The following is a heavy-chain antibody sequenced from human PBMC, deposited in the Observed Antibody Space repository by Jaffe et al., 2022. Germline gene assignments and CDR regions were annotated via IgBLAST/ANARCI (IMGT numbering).Heavy chain of an antibody. CDR3: ARGVITFGGVIGDDAFDI. D-gene: IGHD3-16*02. Sequence: QVQLVQSGAEVKKPGASVKVSCKASGYTFTGYYMHWVRQAPGQGLEWMGWINPNSGGTNYAQKFQGRVTMTRDTSISTAYMELSRLRSDDTAVYYCARGVITFGGVIGDDAFDIWGQGTMVTVSS. CDR2: INPNSGGT. V-gene: IGHV1-2*02. CDR1: GYTFTGYY. J-gene: IGHJ3*02.